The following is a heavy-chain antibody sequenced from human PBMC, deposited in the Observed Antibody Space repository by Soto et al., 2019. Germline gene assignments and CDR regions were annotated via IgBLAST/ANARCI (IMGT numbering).Heavy chain of an antibody. V-gene: IGHV5-10-1*01. CDR2: IDPSDSYT. J-gene: IGHJ6*02. Sequence: GESLKISCKGSGYSFPSYWISWVRQMPGKGLEWMGRIDPSDSYTNYSTSRQGHVTISADKSISTAYLQWSSLKASDTAMYYWASILGYCSGGSCYDYYYGMDVWGQGTTVTVSS. CDR3: ASILGYCSGGSCYDYYYGMDV. D-gene: IGHD2-15*01. CDR1: GYSFPSYW.